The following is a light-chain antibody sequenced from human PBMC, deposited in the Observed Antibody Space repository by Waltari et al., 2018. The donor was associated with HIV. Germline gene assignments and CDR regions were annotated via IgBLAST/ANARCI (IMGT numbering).Light chain of an antibody. CDR1: SSDVGDYKL. J-gene: IGLJ2*01. Sequence: SVLTQPASVSGSPRQSITTSCTRNSSDVGDYKLVPWYQQHPAKATKFIIYEVNKRPSDVSIRFSGSKSSNTASLTISGLQAEDEADYYCCSYAGRSTLEVFGGGTKVTVL. CDR3: CSYAGRSTLEV. CDR2: EVN. V-gene: IGLV2-23*02.